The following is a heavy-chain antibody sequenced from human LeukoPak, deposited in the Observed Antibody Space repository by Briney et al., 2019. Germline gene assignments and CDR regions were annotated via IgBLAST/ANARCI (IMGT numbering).Heavy chain of an antibody. CDR2: ISSSGSTI. D-gene: IGHD3-10*01. Sequence: GGSLRLSCAASGFTFSSYEMNWVRQAPGKGLEWVSYISSSGSTIYYADSVRGRFTISRDNAKNSLYLQMDSLRAEDTAVYYCAREEGTPYFDYWGQGTLVTVSS. V-gene: IGHV3-48*03. CDR1: GFTFSSYE. CDR3: AREEGTPYFDY. J-gene: IGHJ4*02.